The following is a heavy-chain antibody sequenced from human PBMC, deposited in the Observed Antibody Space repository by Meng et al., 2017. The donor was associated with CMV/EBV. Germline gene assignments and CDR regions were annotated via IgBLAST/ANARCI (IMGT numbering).Heavy chain of an antibody. D-gene: IGHD4-17*01. J-gene: IGHJ5*02. V-gene: IGHV3-21*01. CDR1: GFTFSRYT. CDR3: ARGVNPTVTTHWFDP. Sequence: GGSLRLSCAASGFTFSRYTINWVRQAPGKGLEWVSSISSTGSDIYYADSVKGRLTISRDNAKNSLYLQMSSLRAEDTAVYYCARGVNPTVTTHWFDPWGQGALVTVSS. CDR2: ISSTGSDI.